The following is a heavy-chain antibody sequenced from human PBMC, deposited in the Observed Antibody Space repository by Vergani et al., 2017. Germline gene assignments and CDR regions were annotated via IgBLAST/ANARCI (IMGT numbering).Heavy chain of an antibody. CDR3: ARCTGGLFPNEENWFDP. CDR2: IIPIFGTA. J-gene: IGHJ5*02. Sequence: QVQLVQSGAEVKKPGSSVKVSCKASGGTFSSYAISWVRQAPGQGLEWMGGIIPIFGTANYAQKFQGRVTITADKSTSTAYMELRSLRSEDTAVYYCARCTGGLFPNEENWFDPWGQGTLVTVSS. V-gene: IGHV1-69*06. D-gene: IGHD2-8*02. CDR1: GGTFSSYA.